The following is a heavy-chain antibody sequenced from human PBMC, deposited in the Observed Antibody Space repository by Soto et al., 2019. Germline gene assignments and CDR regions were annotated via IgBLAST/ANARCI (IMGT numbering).Heavy chain of an antibody. Sequence: PSETLSLTCAVSSGSISSSNWWSWVRQPPGKGLEWIGEIYHSGSTNYNPSLKSRVTISVDKSKNQFSLKLSSVTAADTAVYFCTTGCRLLNYDFWSGPSHYYYYMDVWGKGTTVTVSS. CDR1: SGSISSSNW. CDR3: TTGCRLLNYDFWSGPSHYYYYMDV. D-gene: IGHD3-3*01. J-gene: IGHJ6*03. CDR2: IYHSGST. V-gene: IGHV4-4*02.